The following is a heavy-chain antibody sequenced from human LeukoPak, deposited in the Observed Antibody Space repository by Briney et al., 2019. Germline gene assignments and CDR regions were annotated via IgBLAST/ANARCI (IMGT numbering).Heavy chain of an antibody. J-gene: IGHJ3*02. Sequence: GGSLRLSCAASGFTFSSYWMHWVRHAPGKGLVWVSRINSDGSSTSYADSVKGRFTISRDNAKNTLYLQMNSLTAEDTAVYYCAKLVAEQWASDAFDIWGQGTMVTVSS. D-gene: IGHD6-19*01. CDR3: AKLVAEQWASDAFDI. CDR2: INSDGSST. V-gene: IGHV3-74*01. CDR1: GFTFSSYW.